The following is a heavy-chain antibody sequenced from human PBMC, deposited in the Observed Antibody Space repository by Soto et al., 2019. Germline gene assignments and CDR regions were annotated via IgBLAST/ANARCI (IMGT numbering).Heavy chain of an antibody. CDR3: ARDRAVAGTLSYYYYMDV. V-gene: IGHV1-18*01. Sequence: AASVKVSCKASGYTFTSYGISWVRQAPGQGLEWMGWISAYNGNTNYAQKLQGRVTMTTDTSTSTAYMELRSLRSDDTAVYYCARDRAVAGTLSYYYYMDVWGKGTTVTVSS. CDR1: GYTFTSYG. D-gene: IGHD6-19*01. CDR2: ISAYNGNT. J-gene: IGHJ6*03.